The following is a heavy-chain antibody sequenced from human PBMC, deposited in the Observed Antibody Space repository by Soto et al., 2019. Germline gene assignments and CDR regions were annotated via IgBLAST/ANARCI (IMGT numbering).Heavy chain of an antibody. CDR3: ARDPEEDTAMVLYYFDY. Sequence: GGSLRLSCAASGFTFSSYSMNWVRQAPGKGLEWVSYISSSSTIYYADSVKGRFTISRDNAKNSLYLQMNSLRDEDTAVYYCARDPEEDTAMVLYYFDYWGQGTLVTVSS. V-gene: IGHV3-48*02. CDR1: GFTFSSYS. CDR2: ISSSSTI. J-gene: IGHJ4*02. D-gene: IGHD5-18*01.